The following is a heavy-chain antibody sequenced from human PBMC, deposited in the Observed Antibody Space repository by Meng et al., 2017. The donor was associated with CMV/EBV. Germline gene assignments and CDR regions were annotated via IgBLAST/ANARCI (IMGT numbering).Heavy chain of an antibody. CDR3: ARGHDYGDYALDY. CDR1: GGSFSGYY. Sequence: GSLRLSCAVYGGSFSGYYWSWIRQPPGKGLEWIGEINHSGSTNYNPSLKSRVTISVDTSKNQFSLKLSSVTAADTAVHYCARGHDYGDYALDYWGQGTLVTVSS. J-gene: IGHJ4*02. D-gene: IGHD4-17*01. CDR2: INHSGST. V-gene: IGHV4-34*01.